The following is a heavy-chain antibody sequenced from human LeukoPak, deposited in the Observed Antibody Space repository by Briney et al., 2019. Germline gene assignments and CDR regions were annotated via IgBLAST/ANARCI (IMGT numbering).Heavy chain of an antibody. V-gene: IGHV4-4*07. CDR2: IYTRGST. Sequence: KTSETLSLTCTVPGGSINNHYWSWIRQPAGKGLELSGRIYTRGSTNYNPSLKSRVTMSVDTSKNQFSLQLSSVTAADTAVYYCARGRYCSAPICSGGDAFDIWGQGTMVSVSS. J-gene: IGHJ3*02. CDR3: ARGRYCSAPICSGGDAFDI. D-gene: IGHD2-2*01. CDR1: GGSINNHY.